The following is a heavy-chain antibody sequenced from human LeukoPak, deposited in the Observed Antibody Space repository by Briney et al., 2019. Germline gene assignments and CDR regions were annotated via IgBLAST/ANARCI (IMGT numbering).Heavy chain of an antibody. Sequence: PGGSLRLSCGASGFTFSSYWMTWVRQAPGKGLEWVANIKHDGSDKYFVDSVKGRFTISRDNAKNSLHLQMNSLRAEDTAVYYCARILPLRVPAAMGDWGQGTLVTVSS. CDR1: GFTFSSYW. J-gene: IGHJ4*02. V-gene: IGHV3-7*01. D-gene: IGHD2-2*01. CDR3: ARILPLRVPAAMGD. CDR2: IKHDGSDK.